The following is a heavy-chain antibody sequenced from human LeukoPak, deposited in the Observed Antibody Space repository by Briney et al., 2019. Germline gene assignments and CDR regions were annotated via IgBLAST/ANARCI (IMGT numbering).Heavy chain of an antibody. V-gene: IGHV4-39*01. CDR2: IYYSGST. D-gene: IGHD1-26*01. CDR1: GGSISSSSYY. Sequence: SETLSLTCTVSGGSISSSSYYWGWIRQPPGKGLEWIGSIYYSGSTYYNPSLKSRVTISVDTSKNQFSLKLSSVTAADTAVYYCARGDWELLYPWGQGTLATVSS. J-gene: IGHJ5*02. CDR3: ARGDWELLYP.